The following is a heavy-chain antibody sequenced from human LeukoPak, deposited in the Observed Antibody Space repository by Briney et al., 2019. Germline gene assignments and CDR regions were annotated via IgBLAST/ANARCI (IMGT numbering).Heavy chain of an antibody. V-gene: IGHV1-69*04. Sequence: SVKVSCKASGYTFTSYGISWVRQAPGQGLEWMGRIIPILGIANYAQKFQGRVTITADKSTSTAYMELSSLRSEDTAVYYCARVLDSSGCIDYWGQGTLVTVSS. CDR3: ARVLDSSGCIDY. CDR1: GYTFTSYG. D-gene: IGHD3-22*01. J-gene: IGHJ4*02. CDR2: IIPILGIA.